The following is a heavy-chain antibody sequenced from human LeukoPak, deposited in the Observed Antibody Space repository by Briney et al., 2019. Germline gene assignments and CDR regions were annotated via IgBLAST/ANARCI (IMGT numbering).Heavy chain of an antibody. CDR1: GGSFGGYY. D-gene: IGHD5-12*01. CDR3: ASQRGRGYSSTSY. V-gene: IGHV4-34*01. Sequence: SETLSLTCAVYGGSFGGYYWSWIRQPPGKGLEWIGEINHSGSTNYNPSLKSRVTISVDTSKNQFSLKLSSVTAADTAVYYRASQRGRGYSSTSYWGQGTLVTASS. CDR2: INHSGST. J-gene: IGHJ4*02.